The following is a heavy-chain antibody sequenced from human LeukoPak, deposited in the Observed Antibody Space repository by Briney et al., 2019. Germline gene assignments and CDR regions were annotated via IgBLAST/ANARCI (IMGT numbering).Heavy chain of an antibody. V-gene: IGHV1-2*02. CDR1: GYTFTGYY. Sequence: ASVKVSCKASGYTFTGYYMHWVRQAPGQGLEWMGWINPNSGGTNYAQKFQGRVTMTRDTSISTAYMELSRLRSDDRAVYYCAVLVDFGDYHAFDIWGQGTMVTVSS. J-gene: IGHJ3*02. CDR2: INPNSGGT. D-gene: IGHD4-17*01. CDR3: AVLVDFGDYHAFDI.